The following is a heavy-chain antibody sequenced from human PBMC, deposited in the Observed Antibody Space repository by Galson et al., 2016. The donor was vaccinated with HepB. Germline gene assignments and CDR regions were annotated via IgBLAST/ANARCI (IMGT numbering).Heavy chain of an antibody. CDR3: ARLGFGSYHFFFNS. CDR1: GGSIRSGTYY. D-gene: IGHD1-26*01. V-gene: IGHV4-39*01. CDR2: ISYSGNI. J-gene: IGHJ4*02. Sequence: SETLSLTCTVSGGSIRSGTYYWGWIRQSPGRGLEWIGSISYSGNIYYKPSLKSRVTISVDTSKNQFSLKLSSVTAADTAIYYCARLGFGSYHFFFNSWGQGTLVTVS.